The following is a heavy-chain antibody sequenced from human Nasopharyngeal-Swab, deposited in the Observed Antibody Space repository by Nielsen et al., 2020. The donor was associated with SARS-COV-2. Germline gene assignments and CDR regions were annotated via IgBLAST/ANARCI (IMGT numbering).Heavy chain of an antibody. CDR3: AKDGVRYLAGGFAFDI. Sequence: VRQMTGRGLEWVSAISGSGGSTYYADSVKGRFTISRDNSKNTLYLQMNSLRAEDTAVYYCAKDGVRYLAGGFAFDIWGQGTMVTVSS. D-gene: IGHD3-9*01. V-gene: IGHV3-23*01. J-gene: IGHJ3*02. CDR2: ISGSGGST.